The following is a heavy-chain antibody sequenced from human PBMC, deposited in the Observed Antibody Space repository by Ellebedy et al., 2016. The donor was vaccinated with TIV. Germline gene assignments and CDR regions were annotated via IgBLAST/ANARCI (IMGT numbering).Heavy chain of an antibody. CDR1: GYTFSDKFY. D-gene: IGHD4-17*01. J-gene: IGHJ5*02. V-gene: IGHV1-2*02. CDR3: ARQPQDGSYGLFP. CDR2: INSNSGVT. Sequence: ASVKVSCKASGYTFSDKFYMHWVRQAPGQGLEWMGWINSNSGVTFYVQKFQGRVTMTRDTSISTAFMEVTGLTSDDTAIYYCARQPQDGSYGLFPWGQGTLITVSS.